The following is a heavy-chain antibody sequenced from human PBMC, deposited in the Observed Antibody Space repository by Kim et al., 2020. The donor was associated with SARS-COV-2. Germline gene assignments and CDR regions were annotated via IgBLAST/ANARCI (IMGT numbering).Heavy chain of an antibody. J-gene: IGHJ3*02. V-gene: IGHV3-9*01. D-gene: IGHD3-10*01. CDR1: GFTFDDYA. CDR2: ISWNSGSI. Sequence: GGSLRLSCAASGFTFDDYAMHWVRQAPGKGLEWVSGISWNSGSIGYADSVKGRFTISRDNAKNSLYLQMNSLRAEDTALYYCAKDSEPQIFFDGSGNYAFDIWGQGTMVTVSS. CDR3: AKDSEPQIFFDGSGNYAFDI.